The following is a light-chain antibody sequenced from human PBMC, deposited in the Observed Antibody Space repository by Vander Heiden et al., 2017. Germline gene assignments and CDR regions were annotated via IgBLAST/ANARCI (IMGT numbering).Light chain of an antibody. CDR1: QSVSTG. CDR2: DAS. Sequence: IAFTQSPATLSVSPGERATLSCRASQSVSTGLAWYQQKPGQAPRLLIYDASSGATDVPARFSGSGSGTDFTLTISSLEPEDFAVYYCQQRRNWPLTFGGGTKVEIK. V-gene: IGKV3-11*01. CDR3: QQRRNWPLT. J-gene: IGKJ4*01.